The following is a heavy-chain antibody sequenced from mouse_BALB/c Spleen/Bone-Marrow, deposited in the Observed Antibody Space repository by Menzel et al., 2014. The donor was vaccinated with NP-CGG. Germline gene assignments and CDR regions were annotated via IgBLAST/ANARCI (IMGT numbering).Heavy chain of an antibody. CDR1: GYAFSSYW. CDR2: IYPGDGDT. J-gene: IGHJ2*01. CDR3: ARQYSTYFDN. Sequence: QVQVQQSGCDLVRPGSSVKISCKASGYAFSSYWMNCVKQRPGHGLEWIGQIYPGDGDTNYNGKLKDNATLTADKSSNTVFMQQSSILYEDSAVYFCARQYSTYFDNWGQGTTLTVSS. V-gene: IGHV1-80*01. D-gene: IGHD2-5*01.